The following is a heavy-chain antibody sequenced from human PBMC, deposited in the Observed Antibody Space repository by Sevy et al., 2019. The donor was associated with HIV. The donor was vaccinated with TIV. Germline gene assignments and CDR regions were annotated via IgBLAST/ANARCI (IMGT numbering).Heavy chain of an antibody. D-gene: IGHD3-22*01. Sequence: GGSLRLSCAASGFTFSSYGMHWVRQAPGKGLEWVAVISYAGSNKYYADSVKGRFTISRDNSKNTLYLQMNSLRAEDTAVYYCAKDVGSGYFRVSAFDIWGQGTMVTVSS. CDR3: AKDVGSGYFRVSAFDI. CDR2: ISYAGSNK. V-gene: IGHV3-30*18. CDR1: GFTFSSYG. J-gene: IGHJ3*02.